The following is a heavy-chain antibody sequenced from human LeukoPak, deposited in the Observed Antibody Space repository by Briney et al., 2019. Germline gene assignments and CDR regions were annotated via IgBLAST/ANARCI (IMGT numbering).Heavy chain of an antibody. D-gene: IGHD4-11*01. Sequence: GGSLRLSCAASGFTFSSYSMSWVRQAPGKGLEWVAVISSDGKSKNHADSVKGRFTISRDKSTLFLDMNDLRAEDTALYYCARDVGKDTITTEIAYWGQGTLVTVSS. CDR1: GFTFSSYS. CDR3: ARDVGKDTITTEIAY. V-gene: IGHV3-30*04. J-gene: IGHJ4*02. CDR2: ISSDGKSK.